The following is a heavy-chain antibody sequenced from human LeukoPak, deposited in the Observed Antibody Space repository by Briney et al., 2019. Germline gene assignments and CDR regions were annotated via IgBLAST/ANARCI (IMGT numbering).Heavy chain of an antibody. J-gene: IGHJ4*02. CDR1: GGSISSYY. CDR3: ARGTPLAL. CDR2: IYYSGST. Sequence: SETLSLTCTVSGGSISSYYWSWIRQPPGKGLEWIGYIYYSGSTNYNPSLKSRVTISVDTSKNQFSLKLSSVTAADTAVYYCARGTPLALWGQGTLVTVSS. D-gene: IGHD5-12*01. V-gene: IGHV4-59*12.